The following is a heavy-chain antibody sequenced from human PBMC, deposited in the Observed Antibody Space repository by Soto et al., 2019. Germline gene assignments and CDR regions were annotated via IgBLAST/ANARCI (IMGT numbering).Heavy chain of an antibody. CDR3: APSIWNSWRNYFDY. J-gene: IGHJ4*02. CDR2: IYWDDDK. CDR1: GFSLSTDGVG. Sequence: HITLKESGATLVKPTQTLTLTCTFSGFSLSTDGVGVGWIRQPPGKALEWLALIYWDDDKRYSPSLESRLTINKDTSKKQVVLTMTNMDPVDTATYYCAPSIWNSWRNYFDYWGQGTLLTVSS. D-gene: IGHD3-3*01. V-gene: IGHV2-5*02.